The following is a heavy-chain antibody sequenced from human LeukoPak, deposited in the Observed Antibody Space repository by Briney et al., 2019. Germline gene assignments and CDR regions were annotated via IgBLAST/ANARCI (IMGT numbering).Heavy chain of an antibody. CDR2: ISYDGSNK. J-gene: IGHJ3*02. Sequence: GGSLRLSCAASGFTFSSYGMHWVRQAPGKGLEWVAVISYDGSNKKYADSVKGRFTISRDNSKNTLYLQMNSLGAEDTAVYYCAKGPNRWLQEDAFDIWGQGTMVTVSS. V-gene: IGHV3-30*18. D-gene: IGHD6-19*01. CDR1: GFTFSSYG. CDR3: AKGPNRWLQEDAFDI.